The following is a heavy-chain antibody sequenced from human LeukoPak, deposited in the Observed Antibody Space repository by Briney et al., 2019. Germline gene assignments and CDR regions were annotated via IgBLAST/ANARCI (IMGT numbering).Heavy chain of an antibody. D-gene: IGHD2-15*01. CDR3: ARGYCSGGTCYLVENWLDP. V-gene: IGHV1-2*06. CDR1: GYTLTAYY. Sequence: ASVKVSCKASGYTLTAYYIYWVRQAPGQGLEWMGRINPHSGGTDYAQKFEGRDTMTRDTSISKAYMELSRLRSDDTAVYYCARGYCSGGTCYLVENWLDPWGQGTLVTVSS. CDR2: INPHSGGT. J-gene: IGHJ5*02.